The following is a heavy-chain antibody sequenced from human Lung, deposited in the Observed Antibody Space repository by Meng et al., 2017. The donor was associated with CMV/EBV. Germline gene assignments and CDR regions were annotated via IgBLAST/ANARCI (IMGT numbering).Heavy chain of an antibody. D-gene: IGHD3-3*01. CDR3: ARDRAGYYDFPYQFDL. CDR2: ISSGGGTI. Sequence: GESXKISXGASGFTFSSSEMTWVRQAPGKGLEWISYISSGGGTIYYADSVRGRFTISRDNANNSLYLQMNGLRADDTAVYYCARDRAGYYDFPYQFDLWGQGTXVTVSS. V-gene: IGHV3-48*03. J-gene: IGHJ1*01. CDR1: GFTFSSSE.